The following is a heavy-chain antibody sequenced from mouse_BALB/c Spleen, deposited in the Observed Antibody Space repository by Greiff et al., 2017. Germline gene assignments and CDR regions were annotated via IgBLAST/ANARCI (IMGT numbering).Heavy chain of an antibody. Sequence: VKLVESGPGLVAPSQSLSITCTVSGFSLTGYGVNWVRQPPGKGLEWLGMIWGDGSTDYNSALKSRLSISKDNSKSQVFLKMNSLQTDDTARYYCARGYGYDGPRFAYWGQGTLVTVSA. CDR1: GFSLTGYG. CDR3: ARGYGYDGPRFAY. J-gene: IGHJ3*01. D-gene: IGHD2-2*01. CDR2: IWGDGST. V-gene: IGHV2-6-7*01.